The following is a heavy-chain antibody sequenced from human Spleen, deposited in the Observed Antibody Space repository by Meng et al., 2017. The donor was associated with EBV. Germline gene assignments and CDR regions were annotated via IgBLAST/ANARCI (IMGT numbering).Heavy chain of an antibody. CDR3: ARGGQYYYVNWFDP. CDR1: GGSITTGGYS. D-gene: IGHD3-10*02. Sequence: RECSSGLVKPSETPSLTCDVSGGSITTGGYSWSWIRQPPGKGLEWIGYIYHDGSAYYNPSLRSRVTISEDRSKNQFSLKLSSVTAADTAVYYCARGGQYYYVNWFDPWGQGTLVTVSS. V-gene: IGHV4-30-2*01. CDR2: IYHDGSA. J-gene: IGHJ5*02.